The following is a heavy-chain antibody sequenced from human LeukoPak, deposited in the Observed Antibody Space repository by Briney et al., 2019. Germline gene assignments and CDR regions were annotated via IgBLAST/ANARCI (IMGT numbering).Heavy chain of an antibody. V-gene: IGHV3-11*05. CDR3: AREPIQLRLRGAFDI. CDR2: ISSSSSYT. J-gene: IGHJ3*02. Sequence: GGSLRLSCAASGFTFSDYYMSWIRQAPGKGLEWVSYISSSSSYTNYADSVKGRFTISRDNAKNSLYLQMNSLRAEDTAVYYCAREPIQLRLRGAFDIWGQGTMVTVSS. CDR1: GFTFSDYY. D-gene: IGHD5-18*01.